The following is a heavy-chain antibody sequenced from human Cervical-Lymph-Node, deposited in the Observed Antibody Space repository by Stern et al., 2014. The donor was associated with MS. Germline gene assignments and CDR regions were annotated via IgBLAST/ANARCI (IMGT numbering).Heavy chain of an antibody. Sequence: VQLVQSGDEVKKPGSSVKVSCKASRDTFSHYAISWVRQAPEHGLEWMGGIIPGLGTTSYAQKFQGRITMSADTSTNALYMELSSLTFEDTAVYFCARDQGDYGSGSEDSWFDPWGQGTLVTVSS. J-gene: IGHJ5*02. D-gene: IGHD3-10*01. CDR1: RDTFSHYA. V-gene: IGHV1-69*06. CDR3: ARDQGDYGSGSEDSWFDP. CDR2: IIPGLGTT.